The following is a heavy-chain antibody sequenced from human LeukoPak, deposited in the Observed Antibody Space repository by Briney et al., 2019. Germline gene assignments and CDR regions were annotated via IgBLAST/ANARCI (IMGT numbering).Heavy chain of an antibody. CDR3: AKDYGGSVVPAAKEFDY. CDR2: ISGSGGST. V-gene: IGHV3-23*01. Sequence: PGGSLRLSCAASGFTFSSYAMSWVRQAPGKGLEWVSAISGSGGSTYYADSVKGRFTISRDNSKNTLYLQMNSLRAEDTAVYYCAKDYGGSVVPAAKEFDYWGQGTLVTVSS. CDR1: GFTFSSYA. J-gene: IGHJ4*02. D-gene: IGHD2-2*01.